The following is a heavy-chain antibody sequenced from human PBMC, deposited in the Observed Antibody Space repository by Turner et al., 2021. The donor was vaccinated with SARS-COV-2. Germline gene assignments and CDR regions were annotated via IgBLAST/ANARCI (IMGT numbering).Heavy chain of an antibody. CDR3: ARGLGSKTTVVTPFGY. CDR2: ISSSSSYI. V-gene: IGHV3-21*01. D-gene: IGHD4-17*01. J-gene: IGHJ4*02. Sequence: EVQLVEYGGGLVKPGGSLRLYSAAAGLTFNRYSMNWIRQAPGKGLEWVSFISSSSSYIYYADSVKGRFTISRDNAKNSLYLQMNSLRAYDTAVYYCARGLGSKTTVVTPFGYWGQGTLVAVSS. CDR1: GLTFNRYS.